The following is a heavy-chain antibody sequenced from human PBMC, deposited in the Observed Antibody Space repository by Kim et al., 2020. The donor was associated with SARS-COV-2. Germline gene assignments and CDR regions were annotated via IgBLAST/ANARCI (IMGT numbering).Heavy chain of an antibody. V-gene: IGHV4-34*01. CDR3: ARRRKVTIFGVVTQFDY. J-gene: IGHJ4*02. Sequence: LKSRVTISVDTSKNQFSRKRSSVTAADTAVYYCARRRKVTIFGVVTQFDYWGQGTLVTVSS. D-gene: IGHD3-3*01.